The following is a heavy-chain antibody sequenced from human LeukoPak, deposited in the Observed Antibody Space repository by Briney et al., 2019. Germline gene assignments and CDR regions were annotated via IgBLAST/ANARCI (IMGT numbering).Heavy chain of an antibody. CDR1: GYTLNTYG. V-gene: IGHV1-18*01. J-gene: IGHJ6*03. Sequence: GALVKVSCKASGYTLNTYGISWVRQAPGQGLEWMGSISAYNGNTNYAQKLQGRVTLTTDTSTSTAYLELRSLRSDDTAVYYCARGGIPPHYYMDVWGKGTTVTVSS. CDR2: ISAYNGNT. CDR3: ARGGIPPHYYMDV. D-gene: IGHD6-13*01.